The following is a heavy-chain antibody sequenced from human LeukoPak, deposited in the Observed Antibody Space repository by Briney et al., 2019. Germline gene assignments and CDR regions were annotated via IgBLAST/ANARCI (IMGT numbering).Heavy chain of an antibody. V-gene: IGHV1-2*02. CDR1: GYTFTGYY. CDR3: ARGDCSSTSCYEKN. Sequence: ASVKVSCKASGYTFTGYYMHWLRQAPGHGLEWMGWINPNSGGTNYAQKFQGRVTMTRDTSISTAYMELSRLRSDDTAVYYCARGDCSSTSCYEKNWGQGTLVTVSS. D-gene: IGHD2-2*01. CDR2: INPNSGGT. J-gene: IGHJ4*02.